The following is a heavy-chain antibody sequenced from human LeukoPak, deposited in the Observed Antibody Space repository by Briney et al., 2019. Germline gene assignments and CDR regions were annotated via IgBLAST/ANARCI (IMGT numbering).Heavy chain of an antibody. CDR1: GFTFSSYW. D-gene: IGHD3-10*01. CDR2: IKQDGSEK. CDR3: ARGGYYGSGSRWAFDI. Sequence: GGSLRLSCAASGFTFSSYWMSWVRQAPGKGLEWVANIKQDGSEKYYVDSVKGRFTISRDDAKNSLYLQMNSLRAEDTAVYYCARGGYYGSGSRWAFDIWGQGTMVTVSS. J-gene: IGHJ3*02. V-gene: IGHV3-7*01.